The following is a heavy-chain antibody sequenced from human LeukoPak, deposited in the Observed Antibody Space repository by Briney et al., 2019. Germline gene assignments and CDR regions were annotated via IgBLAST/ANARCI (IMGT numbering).Heavy chain of an antibody. V-gene: IGHV3-30*04. CDR3: ARSEVFSGPLVGY. CDR1: GFTFSSYA. Sequence: QPGGSLRLSCAASGFTFSSYAMHWVRQAPGKGLEWVAVISYDGSNKYYADSVKGRFTISRDNSKNTLYLQMNSLRAEDTAVYYCARSEVFSGPLVGYWGQGTLVTVSS. D-gene: IGHD6-19*01. CDR2: ISYDGSNK. J-gene: IGHJ4*02.